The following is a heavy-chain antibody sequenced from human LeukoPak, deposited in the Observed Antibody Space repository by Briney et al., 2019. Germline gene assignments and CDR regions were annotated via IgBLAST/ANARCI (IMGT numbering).Heavy chain of an antibody. CDR3: ARDQGGG. J-gene: IGHJ4*02. CDR1: GGSISSGGYS. V-gene: IGHV4-30-2*01. CDR2: INHSGST. D-gene: IGHD4-23*01. Sequence: SQTLSLTCTVSGGSISSGGYSWSWIRQPPGKGLEWIGEINHSGSTNYNPSLKSRVTISIDTSKNQFSLKLSSVSAADTAVYYCARDQGGGWGQGTLVTVSS.